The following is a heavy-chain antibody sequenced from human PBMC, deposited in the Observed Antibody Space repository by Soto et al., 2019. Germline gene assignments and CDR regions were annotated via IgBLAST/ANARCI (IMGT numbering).Heavy chain of an antibody. Sequence: EAQLLESGGGLVQPGESLRLSCAASGFTFSSYAMSWVRQAPGKGLECGSVISGSDDSTYYADSVKGRFTISRDNSKNTLYLQMNSLRADDTAVYYCAKRSSSSTFDYCGQGTLVTVSS. J-gene: IGHJ4*02. CDR3: AKRSSSSTFDY. D-gene: IGHD6-6*01. CDR2: ISGSDDST. CDR1: GFTFSSYA. V-gene: IGHV3-23*01.